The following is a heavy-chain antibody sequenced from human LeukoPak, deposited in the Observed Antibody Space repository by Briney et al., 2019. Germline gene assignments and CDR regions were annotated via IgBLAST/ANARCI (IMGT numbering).Heavy chain of an antibody. CDR1: GFTFSSYS. V-gene: IGHV3-48*04. D-gene: IGHD3-3*01. J-gene: IGHJ6*03. CDR2: ISSGSSAI. CDR3: AKVSGRFFPYYYYTDV. Sequence: PGGSLRLSCAASGFTFSSYSMNWVRQAPGKGLEWVSYISSGSSAIYYAHSVRGRFTISRDNAKNSLYLQMDSLRAEDTAVYYCAKVSGRFFPYYYYTDVWGKGTTVTVSS.